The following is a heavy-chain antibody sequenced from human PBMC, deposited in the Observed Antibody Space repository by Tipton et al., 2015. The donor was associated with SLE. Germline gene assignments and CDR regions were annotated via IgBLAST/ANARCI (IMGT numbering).Heavy chain of an antibody. V-gene: IGHV4-4*07. Sequence: TLSLTCTVSGGYISSHYRSLLRQTPGKGLEWIGRMFRSGSTNYNPSLKSRVTISLDRSKNQFSLNLYSATAADTAVYYCARGHFNSGTFPYYNYYYYMDVWGKGTTVTVSS. CDR1: GGYISSHY. CDR2: MFRSGST. J-gene: IGHJ6*03. D-gene: IGHD3-10*01. CDR3: ARGHFNSGTFPYYNYYYYMDV.